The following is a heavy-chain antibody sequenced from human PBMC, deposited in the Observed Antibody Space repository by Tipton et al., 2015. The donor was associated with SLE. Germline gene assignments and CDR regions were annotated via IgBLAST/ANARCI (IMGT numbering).Heavy chain of an antibody. CDR1: GASISTNDYY. J-gene: IGHJ4*02. Sequence: TLSLTCTVSGASISTNDYYWIWIRQHPGKGLEWIGYISFSGNTNYNPSLRSRLSMSVDTSKNQFSLQLTTVTAADTAVYYCSRLPVWGMLSSNLEICGQGSLVSVSS. V-gene: IGHV4-31*03. D-gene: IGHD3-16*01. CDR2: ISFSGNT. CDR3: SRLPVWGMLSSNLEI.